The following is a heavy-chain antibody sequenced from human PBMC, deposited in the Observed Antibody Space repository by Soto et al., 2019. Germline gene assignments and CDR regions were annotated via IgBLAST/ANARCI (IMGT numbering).Heavy chain of an antibody. V-gene: IGHV1-69*06. D-gene: IGHD2-2*01. CDR3: ASRVGYCSTTSCYGGGLYYYYGMDV. CDR2: IIPIFGTA. J-gene: IGHJ6*02. CDR1: GGTFSSYA. Sequence: QVQLVQSGAEVKKPGSSVKVSCKASGGTFSSYAISWVRQAPGQGLEWMGGIIPIFGTANYAQKFQGRVTITADKSTSTAYMELSSLRSQDTAVYYCASRVGYCSTTSCYGGGLYYYYGMDVWGQGTTVTVSS.